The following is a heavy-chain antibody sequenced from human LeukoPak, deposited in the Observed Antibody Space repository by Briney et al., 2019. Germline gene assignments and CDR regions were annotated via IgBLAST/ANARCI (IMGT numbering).Heavy chain of an antibody. V-gene: IGHV3-7*01. D-gene: IGHD4-17*01. CDR3: ARENYGDYEGYFDY. CDR1: GFTFSSYW. CDR2: IKTDGSEK. Sequence: GGSLRLSCAASGFTFSSYWMSWVRQAPGKGLEWVANIKTDGSEKYYVDSVKGRFTISRDNSKNTLYLQMNSLRAEDTAVYYCARENYGDYEGYFDYWGQGTLVTVSS. J-gene: IGHJ4*02.